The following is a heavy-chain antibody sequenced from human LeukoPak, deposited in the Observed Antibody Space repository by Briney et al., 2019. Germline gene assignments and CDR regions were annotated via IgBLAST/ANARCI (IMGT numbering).Heavy chain of an antibody. CDR3: ARLDYGDYNDY. CDR2: IYSGGST. Sequence: GGSLRLSCAASGFTVSSNYMSWVRQAPGKGLEWVSVIYSGGSTYYSDSVKGRFTISRDNSKNTLYLQMNSLRAEDTAVYYCARLDYGDYNDYWSQGTLVTVSS. J-gene: IGHJ4*02. D-gene: IGHD4-17*01. CDR1: GFTVSSNY. V-gene: IGHV3-66*02.